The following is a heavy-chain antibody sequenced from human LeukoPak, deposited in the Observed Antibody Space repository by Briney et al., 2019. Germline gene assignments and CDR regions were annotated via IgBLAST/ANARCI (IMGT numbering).Heavy chain of an antibody. CDR2: ICVSDGST. Sequence: TGGSLRLSCAASGFTFSNYAMNWVRQAPGRGLEWVSSICVSDGSTYYADSVKGRFLISRDNSKDTLYLQMNRLRAEDTARYYCTKGGTDSCYTGSAYWGQGALVTVSS. J-gene: IGHJ4*02. CDR3: TKGGTDSCYTGSAY. D-gene: IGHD2-15*01. V-gene: IGHV3-23*01. CDR1: GFTFSNYA.